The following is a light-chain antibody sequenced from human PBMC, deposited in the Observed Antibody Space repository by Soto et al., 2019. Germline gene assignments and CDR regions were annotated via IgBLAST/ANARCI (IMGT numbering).Light chain of an antibody. CDR3: QQYYRWPVT. J-gene: IGKJ4*01. Sequence: EIVMTQSPATLSVSPGERVTFSCRASQTISNKLAWYQHKPGQAPRLVISGASTGATGIPARFSGSWSGTEFTLTINSLQSEDFAVYYCQQYYRWPVTFGGGTKLEIK. V-gene: IGKV3-15*01. CDR2: GAS. CDR1: QTISNK.